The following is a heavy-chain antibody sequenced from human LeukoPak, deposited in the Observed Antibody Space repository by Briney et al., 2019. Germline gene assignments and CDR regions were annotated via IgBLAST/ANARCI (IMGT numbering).Heavy chain of an antibody. CDR1: GYAFTSYG. V-gene: IGHV1-18*01. D-gene: IGHD3-9*01. J-gene: IGHJ3*02. CDR2: ISAYKGNT. CDR3: ARVGILTGFDAFDI. Sequence: ASVKVSCKASGYAFTSYGISWGRQAPGQGLEWRGWISAYKGNTNYAQKLQGSVTMTTDTSTSTAYLELRSLRSDDTAVYYCARVGILTGFDAFDIWGQGTMVTVSS.